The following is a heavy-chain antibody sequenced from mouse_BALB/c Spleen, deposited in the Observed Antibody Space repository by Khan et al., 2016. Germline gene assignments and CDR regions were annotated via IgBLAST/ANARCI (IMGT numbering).Heavy chain of an antibody. Sequence: QVQLKQSGPGLVQPSQSLSITCTVSGFSLTSYGVHWVRQSPGKGLEWLGVIWSGGSTDYNAAFISRLSISKDNSKSQVFFKMNSLQANDTAIYYCARKARDGYFDVWGAGTTGTVSS. D-gene: IGHD3-3*01. CDR3: ARKARDGYFDV. J-gene: IGHJ1*01. CDR1: GFSLTSYG. CDR2: IWSGGST. V-gene: IGHV2-2*02.